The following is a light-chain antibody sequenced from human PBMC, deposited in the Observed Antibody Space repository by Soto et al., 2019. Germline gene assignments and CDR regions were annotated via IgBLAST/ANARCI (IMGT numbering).Light chain of an antibody. CDR2: GAS. J-gene: IGKJ1*01. V-gene: IGKV3-15*01. CDR1: QSVNSN. Sequence: EILLTQSPATLSVSPGERATLSCRASQSVNSNLAWYQQKLGQAPRVLIYGASTRATGIPDRFSGSGSGTEFILTISSLQSEDFAVYYCQEYNTWPWTFGQGTKVDI. CDR3: QEYNTWPWT.